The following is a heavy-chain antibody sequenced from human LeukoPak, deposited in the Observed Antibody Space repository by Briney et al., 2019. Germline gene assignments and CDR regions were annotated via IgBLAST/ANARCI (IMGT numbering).Heavy chain of an antibody. Sequence: PGRSLRLSCAASGFTFSSYGMHWVRQAPGKGLEWVAVISSDGSKKYQADSVTGRFTISRDNSKNTLYLQMNRLRGEDTAVYYCARVRQQLLFYYYGMDVWGQGTTVIVSS. CDR3: ARVRQQLLFYYYGMDV. CDR2: ISSDGSKK. V-gene: IGHV3-30*03. CDR1: GFTFSSYG. J-gene: IGHJ6*02. D-gene: IGHD6-13*01.